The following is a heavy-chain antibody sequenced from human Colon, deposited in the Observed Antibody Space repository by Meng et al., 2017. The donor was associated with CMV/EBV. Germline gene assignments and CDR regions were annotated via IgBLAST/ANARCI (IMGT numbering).Heavy chain of an antibody. Sequence: ASVKVSCKASGYTFTSYYMHWVRQAPGQGLEWMGIINPSGGSTSYAQKFQGRVTMTRDTSTSTVYMELTSLRSEDTAVYNCPREKTLMVRGVHARCMDIWGQGTTVTVSS. CDR1: GYTFTSYY. CDR3: PREKTLMVRGVHARCMDI. D-gene: IGHD3-10*01. V-gene: IGHV1-46*01. J-gene: IGHJ6*02. CDR2: INPSGGST.